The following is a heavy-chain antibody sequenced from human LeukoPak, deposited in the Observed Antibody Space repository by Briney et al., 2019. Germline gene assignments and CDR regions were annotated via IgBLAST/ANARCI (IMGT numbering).Heavy chain of an antibody. J-gene: IGHJ4*02. CDR3: ARDRYSYGF. CDR1: GGSISSGGYY. Sequence: PSEILSLTCTVSGGSISSGGYYWSWIRQHPGKGLEWIGYIYYSGSTYYNPSLKSRVTISVDTSKNQFSLKLSSVTAADTAVYYCARDRYSYGFWGQGILVTVSS. D-gene: IGHD5-18*01. CDR2: IYYSGST. V-gene: IGHV4-31*03.